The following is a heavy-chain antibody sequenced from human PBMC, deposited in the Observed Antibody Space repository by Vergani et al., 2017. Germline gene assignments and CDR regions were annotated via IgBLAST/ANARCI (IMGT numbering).Heavy chain of an antibody. CDR1: GGSISSGDHC. CDR3: ADLYGDDGFSPF. Sequence: VQLQESGPGVVKPSQTLSLTCAVSGGSISSGDHCWTWIRQAPGKGLEWVSGISGQNFRTHYADSVKGRFTISRDDSKKTVYLQINSLRAEDTAFYYCADLYGDDGFSPFWGQGTLVTVSS. J-gene: IGHJ4*02. V-gene: IGHV3-23*01. D-gene: IGHD2-21*01. CDR2: ISGQNFRT.